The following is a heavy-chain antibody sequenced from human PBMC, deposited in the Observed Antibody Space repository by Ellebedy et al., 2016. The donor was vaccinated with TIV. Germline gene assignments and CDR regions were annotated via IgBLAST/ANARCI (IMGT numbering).Heavy chain of an antibody. J-gene: IGHJ4*02. CDR1: GYTFTNNA. V-gene: IGHV1-18*01. CDR3: ARDQSTAVFDH. D-gene: IGHD1-1*01. Sequence: AASAKVSCKASGYTFTNNAITWARQAPGQGLEWMGWISTENRNTNYAQKFQGRVTLTTETSTNTAYMELTNLRSDDTAVYYCARDQSTAVFDHWGQGTLITVSS. CDR2: ISTENRNT.